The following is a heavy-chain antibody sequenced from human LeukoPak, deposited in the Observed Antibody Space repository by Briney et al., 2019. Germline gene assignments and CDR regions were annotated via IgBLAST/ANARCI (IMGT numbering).Heavy chain of an antibody. CDR1: GGSIGNYC. V-gene: IGHV4-59*08. D-gene: IGHD6-19*01. CDR3: ARHEGRSGWNGWYDH. Sequence: SETLSLTCTVSGGSIGNYCWSWIRQPPGKGLEWIGYIYYTGGTNYYPSLKSRVTMSVDTSRNQFSLKLNSVPAADTAVYYCARHEGRSGWNGWYDHWGQGILVTVSS. J-gene: IGHJ1*01. CDR2: IYYTGGT.